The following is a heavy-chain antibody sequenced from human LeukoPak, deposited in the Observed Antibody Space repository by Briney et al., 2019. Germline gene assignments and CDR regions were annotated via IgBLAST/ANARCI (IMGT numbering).Heavy chain of an antibody. CDR2: ISGSGGST. D-gene: IGHD2-2*01. Sequence: PGGSLRLSCAASGFTFSSYAMSWVRQAPGKGLEWVSAISGSGGSTYYADSVKGRFTISRDNSKSKLYLHMNSMRAEDTAVYYCAKLFVVVPAAPVPYFDYWGQGTLVTVYS. J-gene: IGHJ4*02. CDR1: GFTFSSYA. CDR3: AKLFVVVPAAPVPYFDY. V-gene: IGHV3-23*01.